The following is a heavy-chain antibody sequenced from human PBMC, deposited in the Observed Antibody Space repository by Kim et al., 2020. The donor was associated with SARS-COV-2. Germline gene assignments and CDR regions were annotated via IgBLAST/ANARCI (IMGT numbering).Heavy chain of an antibody. D-gene: IGHD2-15*01. CDR1: GFTFSSYG. CDR3: ARGVGVGPRSGGDAFDI. CDR2: IWSDGSNK. V-gene: IGHV3-33*01. J-gene: IGHJ3*02. Sequence: GGSLRLSCAASGFTFSSYGMHWVRQAPGKGLEWAAVIWSDGSNKFYADSVKGRFTISSDNSKNTLYLQMNSLRVEDTAVYYCARGVGVGPRSGGDAFDI.